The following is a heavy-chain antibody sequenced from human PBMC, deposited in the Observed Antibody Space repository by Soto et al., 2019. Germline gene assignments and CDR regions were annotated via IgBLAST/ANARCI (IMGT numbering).Heavy chain of an antibody. V-gene: IGHV4-31*03. Sequence: QVQLQESGPGLVKPSQTLSLICNVSGDSISSGGYYWNWIRQHPGKGLEGIGYIYYSGSTYYNPSLKSRVTMYVDTSKHHLSLKLSSVTAADTAVYYCARGDDSSGYHYFDYWGQGTLVTVSS. D-gene: IGHD3-22*01. CDR3: ARGDDSSGYHYFDY. CDR2: IYYSGST. CDR1: GDSISSGGYY. J-gene: IGHJ4*02.